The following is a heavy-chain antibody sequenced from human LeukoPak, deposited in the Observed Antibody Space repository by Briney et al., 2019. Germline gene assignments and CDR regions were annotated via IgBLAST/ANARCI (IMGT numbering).Heavy chain of an antibody. V-gene: IGHV3-33*01. Sequence: PGGSLRLSCAASGFTFSSYGMHWVRQAPGKGLEWVAVIWYDGSNKYYADSVKGRFTISRDNSKNTLYLQMNSLRAEDTALYYCARDKRGYSSSWDDYWGQGTLVTVSS. CDR2: IWYDGSNK. CDR3: ARDKRGYSSSWDDY. CDR1: GFTFSSYG. J-gene: IGHJ4*02. D-gene: IGHD6-13*01.